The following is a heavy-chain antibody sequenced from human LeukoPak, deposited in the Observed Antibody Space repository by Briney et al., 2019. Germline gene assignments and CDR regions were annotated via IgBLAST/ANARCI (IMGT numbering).Heavy chain of an antibody. CDR3: ARAEPRVRGPNFDY. CDR2: IYYSGST. V-gene: IGHV4-61*01. D-gene: IGHD3-10*01. Sequence: KPSQTLSLTCTVSGGSVSSGSYYWSWIRQPPGKGLEWIGYIYYSGSTNYNPSLKSRVTISVDTSKNQFSLKLSSVTAADTAVYYCARAEPRVRGPNFDYWGQGTLVTVSS. J-gene: IGHJ4*02. CDR1: GGSVSSGSYY.